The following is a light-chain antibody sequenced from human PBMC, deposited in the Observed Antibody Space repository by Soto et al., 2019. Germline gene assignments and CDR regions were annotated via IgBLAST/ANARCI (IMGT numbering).Light chain of an antibody. J-gene: IGLJ1*01. Sequence: QSVLTQPPSASGTPGQRVTISCSGSSSNIGSNYVYWYQQLPGTAPKLLIYSNNQWPSGVPDRFSGSKSGTSASLAISGLRSEDEADYYCAAWDDSLSGYVFGTGTKVNVL. CDR2: SNN. CDR1: SSNIGSNY. V-gene: IGLV1-47*02. CDR3: AAWDDSLSGYV.